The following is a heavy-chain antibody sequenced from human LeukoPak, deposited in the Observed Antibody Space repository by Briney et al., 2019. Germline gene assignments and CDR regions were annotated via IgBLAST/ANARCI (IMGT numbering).Heavy chain of an antibody. V-gene: IGHV1-8*03. J-gene: IGHJ6*03. CDR3: ARGATYGDYYYYYMDV. Sequence: ASVKVSCKASGYTFTSYDINWVRQATGQGLEWMGWMNPNSGNTGYAQKFQGRVTITRNTSISTAYMELSSLRSEDTAVYYCARGATYGDYYYYYMDVWGEATTVTVSS. CDR1: GYTFTSYD. CDR2: MNPNSGNT. D-gene: IGHD4-17*01.